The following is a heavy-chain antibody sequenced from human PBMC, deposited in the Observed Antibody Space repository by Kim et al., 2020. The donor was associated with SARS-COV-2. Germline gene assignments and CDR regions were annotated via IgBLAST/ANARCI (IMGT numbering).Heavy chain of an antibody. D-gene: IGHD3-22*01. V-gene: IGHV3-21*01. CDR1: GFTFSSYS. J-gene: IGHJ4*02. CDR3: ARDPGQGYYDSSGYPDY. Sequence: GGSLRLSCAASGFTFSSYSMNWVRQAPGKGLEWVSSISSSSSYIYYADSVKGRFTISRDNAKNSLYLQMNSLRAEDTAVYYCARDPGQGYYDSSGYPDYWGQGTLVTVSS. CDR2: ISSSSSYI.